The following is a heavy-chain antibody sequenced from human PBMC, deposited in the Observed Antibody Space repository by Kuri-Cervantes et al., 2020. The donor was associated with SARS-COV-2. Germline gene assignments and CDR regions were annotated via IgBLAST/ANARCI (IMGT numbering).Heavy chain of an antibody. CDR2: IIPILGTA. J-gene: IGHJ5*02. V-gene: IGHV1-69*04. Sequence: KISCKASGGTFSSYAISWVRQAPGQGLEWMGRIIPILGTANYAQKFQGRVTITADKSTSTAYMELSRLRSDDTAVYYCARDRGPQAMFDPWGQGTLVTVSS. CDR1: GGTFSSYA. CDR3: ARDRGPQAMFDP.